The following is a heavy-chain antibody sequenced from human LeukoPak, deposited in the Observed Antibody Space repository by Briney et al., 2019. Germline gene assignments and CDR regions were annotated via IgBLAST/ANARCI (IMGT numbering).Heavy chain of an antibody. Sequence: ASVEVSCKAYGYTFTSYDINWVRQATGQGLEWMGWMNHNSGNTGYAQKFQGRVTMTRNTSISTAYMELSSLRSEDTAVYYCARVSAFGGVIVLVRDAFDIWPRDNGHRLF. CDR2: MNHNSGNT. J-gene: IGHJ3*02. CDR3: ARVSAFGGVIVLVRDAFDI. V-gene: IGHV1-8*01. D-gene: IGHD3-16*02. CDR1: GYTFTSYD.